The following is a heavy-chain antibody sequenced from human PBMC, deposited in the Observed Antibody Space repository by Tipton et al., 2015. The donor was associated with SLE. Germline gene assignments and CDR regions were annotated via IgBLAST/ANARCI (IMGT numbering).Heavy chain of an antibody. CDR2: IYYSGTT. Sequence: LRLSCTVSGGSISSHYWSWIRQPPGKGLEWIGHIYYSGTTNYNPSLKSRVTISVDTSKNQFSLKLSSVTAADTAVYYCARKIEGYYGMDVWGQGTTVTVSS. CDR3: ARKIEGYYGMDV. J-gene: IGHJ6*02. V-gene: IGHV4-59*11. CDR1: GGSISSHY.